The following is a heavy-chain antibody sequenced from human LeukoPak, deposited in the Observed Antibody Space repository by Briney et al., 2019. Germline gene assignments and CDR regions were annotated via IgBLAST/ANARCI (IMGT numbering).Heavy chain of an antibody. CDR1: GYTFTGYY. J-gene: IGHJ5*02. Sequence: GASVKVYCKASGYTFTGYYMHWVRQAPGQGVEWMGWINPNSGGTNYAQKFQGRVTMTRDTSISTAYMELSRLRSDDTAVYYCARDHYCSSTSCYNIDPWGQGTLVTVSS. CDR2: INPNSGGT. D-gene: IGHD2-2*02. CDR3: ARDHYCSSTSCYNIDP. V-gene: IGHV1-2*02.